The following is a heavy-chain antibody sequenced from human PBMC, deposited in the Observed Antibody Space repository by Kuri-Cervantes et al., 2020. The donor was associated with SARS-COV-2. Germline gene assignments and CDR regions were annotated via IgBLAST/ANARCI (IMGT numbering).Heavy chain of an antibody. CDR2: ISGDGST. CDR3: ARAASGGPFDY. CDR1: GFTVGINY. D-gene: IGHD3-16*01. V-gene: IGHV3-53*04. J-gene: IGHJ4*02. Sequence: GESLKISCAASGFTVGINYMNWVRQAPGKGLEWVSAISGDGSTSYADSVKGRFTISRHNSKNTLFLQMNNLRADDTAVYYCARAASGGPFDYWGQGTLVTVSS.